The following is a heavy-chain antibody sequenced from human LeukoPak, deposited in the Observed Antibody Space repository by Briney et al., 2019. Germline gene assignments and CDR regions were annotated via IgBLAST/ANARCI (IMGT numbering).Heavy chain of an antibody. V-gene: IGHV1-69*13. CDR1: GGSFSSYA. CDR3: ARGPDSSSWYYFDY. Sequence: SVNVSCKASGGSFSSYAISWVRQAPGQGLEWMGGIIPIFGTANYAQKFQGRVTITADESTSTAYMELSSLRSEDTAVYYCARGPDSSSWYYFDYWGQGTLVTVSS. J-gene: IGHJ4*02. CDR2: IIPIFGTA. D-gene: IGHD6-13*01.